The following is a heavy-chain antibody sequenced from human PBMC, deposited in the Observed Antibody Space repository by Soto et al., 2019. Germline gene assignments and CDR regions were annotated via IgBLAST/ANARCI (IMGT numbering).Heavy chain of an antibody. Sequence: ASVKVSCKASGYTFTGYYMHWVRQAPGQGLEWMGWINPNSGGTNYAQKFQGRVTMTRDTSISTAYMELSRLRSDGTAVYYCARDRLGNYYYYGMDVWGQGTTVTVSS. CDR3: ARDRLGNYYYYGMDV. D-gene: IGHD7-27*01. CDR1: GYTFTGYY. V-gene: IGHV1-2*02. J-gene: IGHJ6*02. CDR2: INPNSGGT.